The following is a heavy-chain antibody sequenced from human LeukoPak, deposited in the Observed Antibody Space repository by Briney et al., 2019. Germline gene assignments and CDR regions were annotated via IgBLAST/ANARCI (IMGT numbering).Heavy chain of an antibody. J-gene: IGHJ6*03. CDR3: TRELDYYGSGRDYYYYYMDV. Sequence: SVKVSCKASGGTFSSYAISWVRQAPGQGLEWMGGIIPIFGTANYAQKFQGRVTITADESTSTAYMELSSLRSEDTAVYYCTRELDYYGSGRDYYYYYMDVWGKGTTVTVSS. CDR2: IIPIFGTA. CDR1: GGTFSSYA. V-gene: IGHV1-69*13. D-gene: IGHD3-10*01.